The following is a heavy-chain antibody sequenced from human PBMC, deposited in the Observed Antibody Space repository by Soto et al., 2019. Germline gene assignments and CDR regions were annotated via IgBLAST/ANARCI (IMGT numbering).Heavy chain of an antibody. J-gene: IGHJ4*02. D-gene: IGHD3-22*01. CDR1: GGSISSGGYY. CDR3: ARVCDSSGYYQYYFDY. CDR2: IYYSGST. V-gene: IGHV4-31*03. Sequence: QVQLQESGPGLVKPSQTLSLTCTVSGGSISSGGYYWSWIRQHPGKGLEWIGYIYYSGSTYYNPSLKSRVTISVDTSKSQFSLKLSSVTAADTAVYYCARVCDSSGYYQYYFDYWGQGTLVTVSS.